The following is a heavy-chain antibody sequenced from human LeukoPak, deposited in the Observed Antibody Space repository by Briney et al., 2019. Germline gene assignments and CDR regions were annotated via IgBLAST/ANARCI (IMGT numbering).Heavy chain of an antibody. D-gene: IGHD6-25*01. CDR1: RCTLRNSA. Sequence: GGALTLSCAASRCTLRNSAMTWVGPAAGKGREGVAKCNYNADLTYYGSSVKGRFSISRDNSKNMLYLKVSSLRAEDTAVYYRARLSVSSDPGLGMDVWGQGTTVTVSS. V-gene: IGHV3-23*02. CDR2: CNYNADLT. CDR3: ARLSVSSDPGLGMDV. J-gene: IGHJ6*02.